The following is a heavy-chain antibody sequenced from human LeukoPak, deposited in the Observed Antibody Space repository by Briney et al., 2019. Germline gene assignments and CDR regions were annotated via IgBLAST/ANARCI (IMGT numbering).Heavy chain of an antibody. J-gene: IGHJ6*03. V-gene: IGHV1-8*03. CDR3: ARSSGRSPNREYMDV. D-gene: IGHD1-14*01. CDR1: GYTFTSYD. Sequence: ASVKVSCKASGYTFTSYDINWVRQATGQGLEWMGWMNPNSGNTGYAQKFQGRVTITRNISISTAYMELSSLRSEDTAVYYCARSSGRSPNREYMDVWGKGTTVTVSS. CDR2: MNPNSGNT.